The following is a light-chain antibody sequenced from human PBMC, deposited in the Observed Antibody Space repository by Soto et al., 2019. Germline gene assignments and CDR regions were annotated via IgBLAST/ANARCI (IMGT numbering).Light chain of an antibody. CDR3: FSYTSSGTMV. J-gene: IGLJ2*01. CDR1: SSDVGGYNY. Sequence: QSALTQPASVSGSPGQSITISCTGTSSDVGGYNYVSWYQQHPGKAPKLIIFDVNNRPSGISNRFSGSKSGNTASLTISGLQAEHEADYYCFSYTSSGTMVFGGGTKLTVL. V-gene: IGLV2-14*03. CDR2: DVN.